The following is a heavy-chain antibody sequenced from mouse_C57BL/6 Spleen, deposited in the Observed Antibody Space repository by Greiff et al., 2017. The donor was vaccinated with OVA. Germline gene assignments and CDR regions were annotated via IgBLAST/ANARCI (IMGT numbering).Heavy chain of an antibody. CDR1: GYTFTSYW. CDR3: ARSHYYGSSYYFDY. J-gene: IGHJ2*01. Sequence: VQLQQPGAELVMPGASVKLSCKASGYTFTSYWLHWVKQRPGQGLEWIGEIDPSDSYTNYNQKFKGKSTLNVDKSSSTAYMQLSSLTSEDSAVYYCARSHYYGSSYYFDYWGQGTTLTVSS. V-gene: IGHV1-69*01. D-gene: IGHD1-1*01. CDR2: IDPSDSYT.